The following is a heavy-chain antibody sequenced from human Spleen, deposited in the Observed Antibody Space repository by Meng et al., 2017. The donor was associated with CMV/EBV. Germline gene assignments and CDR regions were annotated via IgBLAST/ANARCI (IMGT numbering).Heavy chain of an antibody. V-gene: IGHV5-51*01. CDR3: ASGYFDFWSGPDY. CDR1: GYSFADYW. D-gene: IGHD3-3*01. J-gene: IGHJ1*01. CDR2: IHPSDSDT. Sequence: GESLKISCKGSGYSFADYWVGWVRQRPGKGLDWMGIIHPSDSDTRYNPSFQGQVTFSADKSITTAYLQWSTLKASDTATYYCASGYFDFWSGPDYWGQGTLVTVSS.